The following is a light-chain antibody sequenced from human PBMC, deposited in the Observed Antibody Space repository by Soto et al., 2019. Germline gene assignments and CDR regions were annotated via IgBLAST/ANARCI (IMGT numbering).Light chain of an antibody. J-gene: IGLJ1*01. CDR3: QSYDSSLSGRYV. CDR2: KDS. V-gene: IGLV3-25*02. CDR1: ALPKQY. Sequence: SYELTQPPSVSVSPGQTARITCSGDALPKQYAYWYQQKPGQAPVLVIYKDSERPSGIPERFSGSKSGTSASLAITGLQAEDEADYYCQSYDSSLSGRYVFGTGTKLTVL.